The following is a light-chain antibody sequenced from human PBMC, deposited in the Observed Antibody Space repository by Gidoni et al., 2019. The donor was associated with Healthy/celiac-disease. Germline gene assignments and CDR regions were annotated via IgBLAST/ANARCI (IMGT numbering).Light chain of an antibody. J-gene: IGKJ4*01. V-gene: IGKV1-8*01. CDR3: QQYYSYPVA. CDR2: AAS. CDR1: QGISSY. Sequence: AIRMTQSPSSFSASTGDRVTIPCRASQGISSYFAWYQQKPGKAPKLLIYAASTFQSGVPSRFSGSGSGTDFTLTISCLQSEDFATYYCQQYYSYPVAFGGGTKVEIK.